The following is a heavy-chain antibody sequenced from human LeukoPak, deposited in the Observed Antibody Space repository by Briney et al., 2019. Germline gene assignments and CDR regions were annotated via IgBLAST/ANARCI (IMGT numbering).Heavy chain of an antibody. V-gene: IGHV3-21*01. J-gene: IGHJ4*02. CDR3: AREGPTPLLWFGDGDAFDI. CDR2: ISSSSSYI. CDR1: GFTFSSYS. Sequence: PGGSLRLSCAASGFTFSSYSMNWVRQAPGKGLEWVSSISSSSSYIYYADSVKGRFTISRDNAKNSLYLQMNSLRAEDTAVYYCAREGPTPLLWFGDGDAFDIWGQGTLVTVSS. D-gene: IGHD3-10*01.